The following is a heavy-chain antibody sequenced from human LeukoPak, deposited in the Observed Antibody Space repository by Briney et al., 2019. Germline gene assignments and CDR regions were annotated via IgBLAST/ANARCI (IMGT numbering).Heavy chain of an antibody. D-gene: IGHD3-10*01. Sequence: ASVKVSCKASGGTFSSYAISWVRQAPGQGLEWMGGIIPIFGTANYAQKFQGRVTITADKSTSTAYMELSSLRSEDTAIYYCARALGGGDLAAPAYWGQGTLVTVTS. CDR3: ARALGGGDLAAPAY. V-gene: IGHV1-69*06. J-gene: IGHJ4*02. CDR2: IIPIFGTA. CDR1: GGTFSSYA.